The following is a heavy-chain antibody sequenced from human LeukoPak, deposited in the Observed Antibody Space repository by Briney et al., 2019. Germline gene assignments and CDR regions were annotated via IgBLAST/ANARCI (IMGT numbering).Heavy chain of an antibody. CDR1: GGSISSSSYY. CDR3: ARGKGVRYYYGSGSYYFDY. D-gene: IGHD3-10*01. Sequence: SETLSLTCTVSGGSISSSSYYWGWIRQPPGKGLERIGSIYYSGSTYYNASLKSRVTISVDTSKNQFPLKLSSVTAADTAVYYCARGKGVRYYYGSGSYYFDYWGQGTLVTVSS. J-gene: IGHJ4*02. CDR2: IYYSGST. V-gene: IGHV4-39*01.